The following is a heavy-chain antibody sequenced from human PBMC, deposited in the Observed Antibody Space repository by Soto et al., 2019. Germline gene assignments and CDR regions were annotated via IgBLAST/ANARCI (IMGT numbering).Heavy chain of an antibody. D-gene: IGHD6-19*01. J-gene: IGHJ6*02. CDR2: ISYDGSNQ. V-gene: IGHV3-30-3*01. CDR1: GISLSRHG. Sequence: WGSPRRPCAASGISLSRHGMHWVRQAPGKGLEWVAVISYDGSNQCYADSVKCRFSISRANCKNKVYLHMNSLRVEHSAVYYRARERSSTYYYYGMGLWGQRTMVTVSS. CDR3: ARERSSTYYYYGMGL.